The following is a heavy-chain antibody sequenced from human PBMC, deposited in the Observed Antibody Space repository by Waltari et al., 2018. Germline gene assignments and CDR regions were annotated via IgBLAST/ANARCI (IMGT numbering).Heavy chain of an antibody. V-gene: IGHV1-18*01. CDR1: GYNFGVYG. D-gene: IGHD6-19*01. CDR2: ISPYNDDK. Sequence: QVQLLQSGSDLKKPGASVTVSCRASGYNFGVYGIGWCGQAPGQGLEGMGWISPYNDDKRYAQKFQGRLTMTTDTSTRTAYMQLRSLRSDDPAVYYCARDYWTTGSGRHLSFMDVWGKGTTVIISS. CDR3: ARDYWTTGSGRHLSFMDV. J-gene: IGHJ6*03.